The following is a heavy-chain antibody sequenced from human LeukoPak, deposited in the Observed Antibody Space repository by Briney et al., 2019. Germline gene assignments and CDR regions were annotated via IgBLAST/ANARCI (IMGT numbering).Heavy chain of an antibody. CDR1: GFTFSSYA. V-gene: IGHV3-23*01. Sequence: GGSLRLSCAASGFTFSSYAMSWVRQAPGKGLEWVSAISGSGGSTYYADSVKGRFTISRYNSKNTLYLQMNSLRAEDTAVYYCAKGGYYYDSSGYFRFDPWGQGTLVTVSS. CDR3: AKGGYYYDSSGYFRFDP. J-gene: IGHJ5*02. D-gene: IGHD3-22*01. CDR2: ISGSGGST.